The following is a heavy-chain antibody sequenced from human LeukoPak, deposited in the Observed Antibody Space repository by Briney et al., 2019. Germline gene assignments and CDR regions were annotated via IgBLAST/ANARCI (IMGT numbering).Heavy chain of an antibody. J-gene: IGHJ6*03. D-gene: IGHD2-2*01. CDR1: GFTFSRYA. CDR2: IIGSGATT. Sequence: GGSLRLSCAASGFTFSRYAMSWVRQAPGKGLEWVSSIIGSGATTYSAESVKGRFTISRDNSKNTLYLQMNSLRAEDTAVYYCASGGYCSSTTCYGYNFYYMAVRGKGATVTVSS. CDR3: ASGGYCSSTTCYGYNFYYMAV. V-gene: IGHV3-23*01.